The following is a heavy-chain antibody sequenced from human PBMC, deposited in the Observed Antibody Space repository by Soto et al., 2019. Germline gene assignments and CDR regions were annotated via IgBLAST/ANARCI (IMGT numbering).Heavy chain of an antibody. Sequence: GASVKVSCKTSGGTFRTSAISWVRQAPGQGLEWMGGIMPVFPTPDYAQKFQGRVTITADESTSTAYMELSSLRSEDTAVYYCARDKDRQQLGGNYYYIMDVWGQGTTVTVS. D-gene: IGHD3-3*02. CDR3: ARDKDRQQLGGNYYYIMDV. J-gene: IGHJ6*01. V-gene: IGHV1-69*13. CDR2: IMPVFPTP. CDR1: GGTFRTSA.